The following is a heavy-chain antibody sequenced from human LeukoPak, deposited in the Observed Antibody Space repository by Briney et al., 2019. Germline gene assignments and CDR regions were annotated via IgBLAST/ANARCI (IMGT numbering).Heavy chain of an antibody. CDR3: ARAAAGTGRYFDY. V-gene: IGHV3-21*01. Sequence: PGGSLRLSCAASGFTFSSYSMNWVRQAPGKGLEWVSSISSSSYIYYADSVKGRFTISRDNAKNSLYLQMNSLRAEDTAVYYCARAAAGTGRYFDYWGQGTLVTVSS. CDR1: GFTFSSYS. CDR2: ISSSSYI. D-gene: IGHD6-13*01. J-gene: IGHJ4*02.